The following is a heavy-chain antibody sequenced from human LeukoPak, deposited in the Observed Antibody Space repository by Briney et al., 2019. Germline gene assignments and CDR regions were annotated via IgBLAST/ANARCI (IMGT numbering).Heavy chain of an antibody. CDR2: SIHSGST. D-gene: IGHD3-10*01. V-gene: IGHV4-34*12. CDR3: ARDPHVLLWPAGYYSYYGMDV. Sequence: SNTLFLTCACYDVSFSGYYWSWIRQPPGKGLEWMGESIHSGSTNYNPSLKSRVTISVDTSKNQFSLKLSSVTAADTVVYYCARDPHVLLWPAGYYSYYGMDVWGQGTTVTVSS. J-gene: IGHJ6*02. CDR1: DVSFSGYY.